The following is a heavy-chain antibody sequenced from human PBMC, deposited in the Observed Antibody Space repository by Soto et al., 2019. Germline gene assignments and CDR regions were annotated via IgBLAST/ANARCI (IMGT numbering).Heavy chain of an antibody. CDR1: GFTVSSNY. J-gene: IGHJ6*02. CDR2: IYSGGST. D-gene: IGHD3-3*01. V-gene: IGHV3-53*01. Sequence: GGSLRLSCAASGFTVSSNYMSWVRQAPGKGLEWVSVIYSGGSTYYADSVKGRFTISRDNSKNTLYLQMNSLRAEDTAVYYCARDMIFGVVPGMDVWGQGTTVTVSS. CDR3: ARDMIFGVVPGMDV.